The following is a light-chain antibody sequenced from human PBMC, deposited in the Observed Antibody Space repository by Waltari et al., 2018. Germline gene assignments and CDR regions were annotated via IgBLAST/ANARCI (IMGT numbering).Light chain of an antibody. Sequence: QSVLTQAPSVSGTPGQRFTISCSGTNYNIGSGPVNWYQQVPGRSPKLLIYSNDQKPSGVPARFSGSKSGTSASLAISGLQSEDEADYYCATWDGRVNGVLFGGGTKVTVL. V-gene: IGLV1-44*01. J-gene: IGLJ2*01. CDR2: SND. CDR3: ATWDGRVNGVL. CDR1: NYNIGSGP.